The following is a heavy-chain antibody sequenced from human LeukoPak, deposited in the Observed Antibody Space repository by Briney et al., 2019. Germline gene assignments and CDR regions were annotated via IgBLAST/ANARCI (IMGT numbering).Heavy chain of an antibody. D-gene: IGHD1-26*01. J-gene: IGHJ4*02. CDR1: GYSISSGYY. CDR3: ARQDGGATD. V-gene: IGHV4-38-2*01. CDR2: IYHSGST. Sequence: PSETLSLTCAVSGYSISSGYYWGWIRQPPGKGLEWIGSIYHSGSTYYNPSLKSRVTISVDTSKNQFSLKLRSVTAADTAVYYCARQDGGATDWGQGTLVTVSS.